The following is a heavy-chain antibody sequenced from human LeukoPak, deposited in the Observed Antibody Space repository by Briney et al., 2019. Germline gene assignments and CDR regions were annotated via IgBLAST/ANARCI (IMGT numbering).Heavy chain of an antibody. J-gene: IGHJ5*02. Sequence: GGSLRLSCAAPGFTFSSYAMSWVRQAPGKGLEWVSAIIGSGDNTYYADSVKGRFTISRDNSKNTLYLQMNNLRAEDTAVYYCATSPTFDPWGQGTLVTISS. CDR3: ATSPTFDP. CDR2: IIGSGDNT. CDR1: GFTFSSYA. V-gene: IGHV3-23*01.